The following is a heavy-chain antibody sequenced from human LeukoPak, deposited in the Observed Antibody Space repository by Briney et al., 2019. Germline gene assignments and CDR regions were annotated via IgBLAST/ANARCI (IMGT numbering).Heavy chain of an antibody. Sequence: PGGFLRLSRAASGFTFDDYAMHWVRQAPGKGLEWVSGISWNSGSIGYADSVKGRFTISRDNAKNSLYLQMNSLRAEDTALYYCAKDRGSGWYVYFDYWGQGTLVTVSS. D-gene: IGHD6-19*01. V-gene: IGHV3-9*01. CDR3: AKDRGSGWYVYFDY. CDR1: GFTFDDYA. CDR2: ISWNSGSI. J-gene: IGHJ4*02.